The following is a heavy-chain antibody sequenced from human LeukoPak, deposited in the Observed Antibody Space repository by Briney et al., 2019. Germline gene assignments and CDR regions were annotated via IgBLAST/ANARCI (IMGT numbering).Heavy chain of an antibody. D-gene: IGHD6-19*01. CDR3: AREGQWLAFDY. J-gene: IGHJ4*02. CDR2: IKQDGSEK. V-gene: IGHV3-7*01. CDR1: GFTFSSYA. Sequence: GGSLRLSCAASGFTFSSYAMSWVRQAPGKGLEWVANIKQDGSEKYYVDSVKGRFTISRDNAKNSLYLQMNSLRAEDTAVYYCAREGQWLAFDYWGQGTLVTVSS.